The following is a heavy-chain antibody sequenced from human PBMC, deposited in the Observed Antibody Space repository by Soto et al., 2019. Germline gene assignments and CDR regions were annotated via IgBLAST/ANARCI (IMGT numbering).Heavy chain of an antibody. V-gene: IGHV4-30-4*01. CDR2: NYYSGGT. CDR3: ARVPDFWSGPPHAFDI. J-gene: IGHJ3*02. D-gene: IGHD3-3*01. CDR1: GGSISSGDYY. Sequence: QVQLQESGPGLVKPSQTLSLTCTVSGGSISSGDYYWSWIRQPPGKGLEWIGYNYYSGGTYYNPSLKSRVTISGDTSKNQFALKPSSVTAPNTAVYYCARVPDFWSGPPHAFDIWGQGTMVTVSS.